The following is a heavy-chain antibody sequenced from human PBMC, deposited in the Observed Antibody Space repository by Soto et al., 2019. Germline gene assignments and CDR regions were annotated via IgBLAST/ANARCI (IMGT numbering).Heavy chain of an antibody. D-gene: IGHD3-10*01. CDR3: ARERGLWAEDYYYYHGMDD. CDR1: GYTFTSYY. V-gene: IGHV1-2*02. CDR2: INPSRGGT. J-gene: IGHJ6*02. Sequence: ASGQVSCKASGYTFTSYYMHWVRHAPGQRLEWMGWINPSRGGTNYAQKFQGRVTLSRETSISTAYMELSRLRSEDTAVYDCARERGLWAEDYYYYHGMDDWGQGTTVTVSS.